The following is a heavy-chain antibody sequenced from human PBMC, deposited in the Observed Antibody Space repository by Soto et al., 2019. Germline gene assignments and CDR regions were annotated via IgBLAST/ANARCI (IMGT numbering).Heavy chain of an antibody. CDR1: GYTFTSYY. J-gene: IGHJ6*02. CDR2: INPSGGST. Sequence: ASVKVSCKASGYTFTSYYMHWVRQAPGQGLEWMGIINPSGGSTSYAQKFQGRVTTTRDTSTSTVYMELSSLRSEDTAVYYCARDPPNPGNRHGMDVWGQGTTVTVS. D-gene: IGHD4-4*01. V-gene: IGHV1-46*01. CDR3: ARDPPNPGNRHGMDV.